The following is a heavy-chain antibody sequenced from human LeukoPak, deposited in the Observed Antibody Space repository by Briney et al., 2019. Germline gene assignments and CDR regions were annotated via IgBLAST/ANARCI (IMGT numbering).Heavy chain of an antibody. CDR1: GGSISNSRYY. V-gene: IGHV4-30-4*01. Sequence: SQTLSLTCTVSGGSISNSRYYWSWIRQTPGRGLQWIGYISHSGSADYNPSLASRITISQDTSQNQFSLNLRSVTAADTAIYYCARDFRPSVTNRAFDIWGHGTLVTVSS. J-gene: IGHJ3*02. CDR3: ARDFRPSVTNRAFDI. D-gene: IGHD2-8*01. CDR2: ISHSGSA.